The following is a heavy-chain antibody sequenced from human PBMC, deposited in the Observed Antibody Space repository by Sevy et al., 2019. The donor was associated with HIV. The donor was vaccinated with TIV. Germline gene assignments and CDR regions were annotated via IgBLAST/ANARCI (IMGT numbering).Heavy chain of an antibody. CDR2: TYRRSKWYN. Sequence: QSQTLSLTCVISGDSVSSNSAAWNWIRQSPSRGLEWLGRTYRRSKWYNDYAGFVKSRITINPDTPKNQFFLQLNSVTPEDTAVYYCARDLYVRFVNWGQGSLVTVSS. D-gene: IGHD2-8*01. J-gene: IGHJ4*02. V-gene: IGHV6-1*01. CDR1: GDSVSSNSAA. CDR3: ARDLYVRFVN.